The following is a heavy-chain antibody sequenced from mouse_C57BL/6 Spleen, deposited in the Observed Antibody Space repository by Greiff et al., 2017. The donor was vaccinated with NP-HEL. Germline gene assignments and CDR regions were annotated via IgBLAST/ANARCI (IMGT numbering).Heavy chain of an antibody. V-gene: IGHV3-6*01. CDR1: GYSITSGYY. J-gene: IGHJ4*01. Sequence: VQLKESGPGLVKPSQSLSLTCSVTGYSITSGYYWNWIRQFPGNKLEWMGYISYDGSNNYNPSLKNRIPITRDTSKNQFFLKLNSVTTEDTATYYCARDGDYLGQGTSVTVSS. CDR2: ISYDGSN. CDR3: ARDGDY.